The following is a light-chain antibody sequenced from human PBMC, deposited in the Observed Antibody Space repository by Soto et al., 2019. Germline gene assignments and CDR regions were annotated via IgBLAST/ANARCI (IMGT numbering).Light chain of an antibody. CDR1: SSNIGSNY. V-gene: IGLV1-47*02. J-gene: IGLJ1*01. CDR3: AAWDDSLSGSYV. Sequence: QSVLTQPPSASGTPGQRVSISCSGSSSNIGSNYVYWYQQLPGTAPKLLIYSNNQRPSGVPDRLSGSKSGTSGSLAISGLRSEDEADYYCAAWDDSLSGSYVFGTGTNVTVL. CDR2: SNN.